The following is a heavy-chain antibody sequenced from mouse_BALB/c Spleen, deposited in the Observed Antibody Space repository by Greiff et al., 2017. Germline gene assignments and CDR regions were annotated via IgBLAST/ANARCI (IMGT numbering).Heavy chain of an antibody. Sequence: EVQVVESGGGLVQPGGSRKLSCAASGFTFSDYGMAWVRQAPGKGPEWVAFISNLAYSIYYADTVTGRFTISRENAKNTLYLKMSSLKSEDTAMYYCARATGLYAMDYWGQGTSVTVSA. J-gene: IGHJ4*01. CDR3: ARATGLYAMDY. D-gene: IGHD1-1*01. CDR1: GFTFSDYG. V-gene: IGHV5-15*02. CDR2: ISNLAYSI.